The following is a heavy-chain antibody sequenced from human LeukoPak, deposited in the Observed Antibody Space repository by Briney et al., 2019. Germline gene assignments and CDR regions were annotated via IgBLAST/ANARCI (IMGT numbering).Heavy chain of an antibody. Sequence: GGSLRLSCAASGFTFTTYWMTWVRQPPGKGLEWVAHLNQDGRGKYYVDSVRGRFTISRDNSKNTLYLQMNSLRAEDTAVYYCARDSPLGDFFDYWGQGTLVTVSS. CDR2: LNQDGRGK. V-gene: IGHV3-7*01. CDR1: GFTFTTYW. J-gene: IGHJ4*02. D-gene: IGHD7-27*01. CDR3: ARDSPLGDFFDY.